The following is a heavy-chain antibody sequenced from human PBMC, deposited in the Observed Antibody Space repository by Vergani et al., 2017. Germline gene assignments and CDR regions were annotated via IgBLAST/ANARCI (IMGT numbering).Heavy chain of an antibody. J-gene: IGHJ4*02. D-gene: IGHD5-18*01. CDR2: IYHSGST. CDR1: GYSISSGYY. V-gene: IGHV4-38-2*01. CDR3: ARAYGDTAMPRFDY. Sequence: QVQLQESGPGLVKPSETLSLTCAVSGYSISSGYYWGWIRQPPGKGLEWIGSIYHSGSTYYNPSLKSRVTISVDTSKNQFSLKLSSVTAADTAVYYRARAYGDTAMPRFDYWGQGTLVTVSS.